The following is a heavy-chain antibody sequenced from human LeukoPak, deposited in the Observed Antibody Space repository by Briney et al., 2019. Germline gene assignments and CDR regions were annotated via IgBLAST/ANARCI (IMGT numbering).Heavy chain of an antibody. CDR2: IRSKAKNYAT. V-gene: IGHV3-73*01. CDR3: TRQSGDYVWGSYRL. J-gene: IGHJ4*02. Sequence: GGSLRLSCAASGFTFSDSALHWVRQASGKGLEWVGRIRSKAKNYATAYATSVKGRFTISRDDSKNTAYLQMNSLKTEDTAVYYCTRQSGDYVWGSYRLWGQGTLVTVSS. D-gene: IGHD3-16*02. CDR1: GFTFSDSA.